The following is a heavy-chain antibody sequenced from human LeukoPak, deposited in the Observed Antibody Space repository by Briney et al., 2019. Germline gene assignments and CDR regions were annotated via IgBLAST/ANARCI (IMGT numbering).Heavy chain of an antibody. V-gene: IGHV3-74*01. CDR2: SDSDGCTE. CDR3: VREGTLALVFDY. CDR1: RFIFPAYR. D-gene: IGHD3-9*01. Sequence: PGGALTLSCAASRFIFPAYRMHWLPQVPGKGLEGVSRSDSDGCTETYADAVRGRFTISRDNDKNTVFLQMNRLRVEDTAVYYCVREGTLALVFDYWGPGTVVTASS. J-gene: IGHJ4*02.